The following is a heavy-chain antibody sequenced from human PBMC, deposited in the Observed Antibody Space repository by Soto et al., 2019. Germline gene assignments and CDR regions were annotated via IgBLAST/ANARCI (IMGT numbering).Heavy chain of an antibody. CDR1: GFTFSDYY. CDR2: ISGSGGTI. Sequence: PGGSLRLSCAASGFTFSDYYMSWIRQAPGKGPEWVSFISGSGGTIYYADSVKGRFTISRDNAKNSLYLQMNSLRAEDTAVYYCARDSGSFWFDPWGQGXLVTVYS. CDR3: ARDSGSFWFDP. J-gene: IGHJ5*02. D-gene: IGHD1-26*01. V-gene: IGHV3-11*01.